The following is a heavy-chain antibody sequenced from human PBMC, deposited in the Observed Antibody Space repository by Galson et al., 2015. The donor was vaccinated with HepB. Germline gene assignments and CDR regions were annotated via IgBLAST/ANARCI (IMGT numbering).Heavy chain of an antibody. CDR3: TTERLTYYYDSSGCFDY. Sequence: SLRLSCAASGFTFSNAWMSWVRQAPGKGLEWVGRIKSNTDGGTTDYAAPVKGRFTISRDDSKNTLYLQMNSLKTEDTAVYYCTTERLTYYYDSSGCFDYWGQGTLVTVSS. CDR2: IKSNTDGGTT. D-gene: IGHD3-22*01. V-gene: IGHV3-15*01. CDR1: GFTFSNAW. J-gene: IGHJ4*02.